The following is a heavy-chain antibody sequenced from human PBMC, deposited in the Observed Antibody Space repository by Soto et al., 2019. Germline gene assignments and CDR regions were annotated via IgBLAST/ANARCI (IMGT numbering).Heavy chain of an antibody. Sequence: ASVKVSCKASGYTFTGYYMHWVRQAPGQGLEWMGWINPNSGGTNYAQKFQGWVTMTRDTSISTAYMELSRLRSDDTAVYYCARYCSCGSCYAGDAFDIWGQGTMVTVSS. CDR3: ARYCSCGSCYAGDAFDI. J-gene: IGHJ3*02. V-gene: IGHV1-2*04. D-gene: IGHD2-15*01. CDR1: GYTFTGYY. CDR2: INPNSGGT.